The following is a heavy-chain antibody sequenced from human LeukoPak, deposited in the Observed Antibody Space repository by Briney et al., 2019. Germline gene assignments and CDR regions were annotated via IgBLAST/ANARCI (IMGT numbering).Heavy chain of an antibody. CDR2: ISGSGVGT. J-gene: IGHJ4*02. Sequence: LAGGSLRLSCAASGFTFSIYTMNWVRQAPGKGLEWVSAISGSGVGTYYADSVKGRFTISRDNSKNTLYLQMNSLRAEDTAVYYCAKDASGWYQDYWGQGTLVTVSS. CDR1: GFTFSIYT. D-gene: IGHD6-19*01. CDR3: AKDASGWYQDY. V-gene: IGHV3-23*01.